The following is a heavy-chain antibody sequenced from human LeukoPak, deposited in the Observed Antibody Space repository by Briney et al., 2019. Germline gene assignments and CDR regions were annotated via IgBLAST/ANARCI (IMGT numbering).Heavy chain of an antibody. D-gene: IGHD6-13*01. J-gene: IGHJ6*02. Sequence: PGGSLRLSCAASGFTFSSYSMNWVRQAPGKGLEWVSYISCSSSTIYYADSVKGRCTISRDNAKNSPSLQMNSLRDEDTAVYYCARDRWGAAADPWYYDMDVWGQGTTVTVSS. CDR2: ISCSSSTI. V-gene: IGHV3-48*02. CDR3: ARDRWGAAADPWYYDMDV. CDR1: GFTFSSYS.